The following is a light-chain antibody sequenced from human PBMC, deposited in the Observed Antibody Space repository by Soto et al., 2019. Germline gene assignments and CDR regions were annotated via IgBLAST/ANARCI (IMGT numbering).Light chain of an antibody. J-gene: IGLJ1*01. CDR3: SSYTSSSTIV. Sequence: QSVLTQPASVSGSAGQSITISCTGTSSDVGGYNYVSWYQQHPGKAPKLMIYEVSNRPSGVPTRFSGSKSGNTASLTISGLQAEDEADYYCSSYTSSSTIVFGTGTKVTVL. V-gene: IGLV2-14*01. CDR1: SSDVGGYNY. CDR2: EVS.